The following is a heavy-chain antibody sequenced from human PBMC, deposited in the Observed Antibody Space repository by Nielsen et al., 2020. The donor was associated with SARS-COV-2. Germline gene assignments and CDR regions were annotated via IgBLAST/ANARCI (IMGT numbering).Heavy chain of an antibody. Sequence: ASVKVSCKASGYTFAGYYLHWVRRVPGQGLEWMGWINPTSGDPHYAQKFQGRATMSRDTSISTAYMEMDRLTFDDTAVYYCARDRGSSWSNHFDPWGQGTQVTVSS. D-gene: IGHD6-13*01. J-gene: IGHJ5*02. V-gene: IGHV1-2*02. CDR1: GYTFAGYY. CDR2: INPTSGDP. CDR3: ARDRGSSWSNHFDP.